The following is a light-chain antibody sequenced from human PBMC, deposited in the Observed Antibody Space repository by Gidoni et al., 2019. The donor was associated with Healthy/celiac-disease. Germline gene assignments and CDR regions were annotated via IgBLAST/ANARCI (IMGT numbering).Light chain of an antibody. CDR1: SSDVGGYNY. Sequence: QSALTQPASVSGSPGQSITISCTGTSSDVGGYNYVSWYQQHPGKAPKLMIYDVSNRPSGVSTRFSGSKSGNTASLTISGLQAEDEADYYCSSYTSSSTLDIGGGTKLTVL. CDR2: DVS. V-gene: IGLV2-14*03. J-gene: IGLJ2*01. CDR3: SSYTSSSTLD.